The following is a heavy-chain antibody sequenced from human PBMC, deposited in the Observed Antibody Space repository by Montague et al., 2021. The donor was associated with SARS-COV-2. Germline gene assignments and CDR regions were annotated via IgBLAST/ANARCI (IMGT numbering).Heavy chain of an antibody. D-gene: IGHD5-24*01. CDR3: ARGDVEMATIKSGGPFYHFDY. CDR2: IYYSGST. Sequence: SETLSLTCTVSGSSISSYYWSWIRQPPGKGLEWIGYIYYSGSTXXXPSXXXPVTISEDTSKNQFSLKLSSVTAADTAVYYCARGDVEMATIKSGGPFYHFDYWGQGTLVTVSS. J-gene: IGHJ4*02. CDR1: GSSISSYY. V-gene: IGHV4-59*13.